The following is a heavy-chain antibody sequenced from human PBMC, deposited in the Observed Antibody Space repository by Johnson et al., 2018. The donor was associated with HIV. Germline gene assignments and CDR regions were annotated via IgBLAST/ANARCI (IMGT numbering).Heavy chain of an antibody. V-gene: IGHV3-30*01. D-gene: IGHD2-15*01. CDR2: ISYDGSNK. CDR1: GFSLRTYA. CDR3: ARARWYLGGGSCCAFDI. Sequence: QVQLVESGGGLVQPGRSVRLSCAASGFSLRTYAMHWVRQPPGKGLDWVAVISYDGSNKYYADSVKGRFTISRDNSKNTLYLQMNSLRAEDTAVYYCARARWYLGGGSCCAFDIWGQGTMVTVSS. J-gene: IGHJ3*02.